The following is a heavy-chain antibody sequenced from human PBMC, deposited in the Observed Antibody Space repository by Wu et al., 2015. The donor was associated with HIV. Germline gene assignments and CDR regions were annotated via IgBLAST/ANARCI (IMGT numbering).Heavy chain of an antibody. CDR1: GGTFSSDA. Sequence: QVQLVQSGAEVKEPGSSVKVSCKASGGTFSSDAINWVRQAPGQGLEWMGGIIPLFGTTDYAQIFQGRVTITTDESTSTAYMRLSSLRSEDTAVYYCASPRSPGFSSAWPTYFDYWGQGTLVTVSS. D-gene: IGHD6-19*01. CDR3: ASPRSPGFSSAWPTYFDY. V-gene: IGHV1-69*05. J-gene: IGHJ4*02. CDR2: IIPLFGTT.